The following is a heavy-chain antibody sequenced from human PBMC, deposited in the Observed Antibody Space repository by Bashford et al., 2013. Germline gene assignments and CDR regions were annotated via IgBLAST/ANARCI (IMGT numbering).Heavy chain of an antibody. CDR1: GYTFSDYY. CDR2: INPNSGAT. D-gene: IGHD1-26*01. CDR3: ARDGPVVGVWNAFDV. V-gene: IGHV1-2*02. J-gene: IGHJ3*01. Sequence: ASVKVSCKASGYTFSDYYLHWVRQAPGQGLEWMGWINPNSGATNFAQKFQGRVTMTRDTSISTAYMELSSLRSDDTAVYFCARDGPVVGVWNAFDVWGQGTVATVSS.